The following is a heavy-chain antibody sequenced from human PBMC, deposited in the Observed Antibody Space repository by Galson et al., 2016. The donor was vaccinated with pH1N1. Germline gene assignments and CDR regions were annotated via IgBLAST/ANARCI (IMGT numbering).Heavy chain of an antibody. V-gene: IGHV3-74*01. Sequence: SLRLSCAVSGFIFSKYWLHWVRQAPGKGLVWVSRINTDGTRATYADSVKGRFTISSDNAKNTLYPQMNSLRVEDTAVYYCARSSYSDGRGFYYDYWGHGSLVTVSS. D-gene: IGHD3-22*01. CDR2: INTDGTRA. J-gene: IGHJ4*01. CDR1: GFIFSKYW. CDR3: ARSSYSDGRGFYYDY.